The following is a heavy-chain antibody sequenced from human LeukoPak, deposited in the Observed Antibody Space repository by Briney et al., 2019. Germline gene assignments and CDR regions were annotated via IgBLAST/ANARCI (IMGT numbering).Heavy chain of an antibody. Sequence: GGSLRLSCAASGFTFSSYGMHWVRQAPGKGLEWVAFMRYDGSNKYYADSVKGRFTISRDNSKNTLYLQMNSLRAEDTAVYYCAKDLIAVAGPTGDYWGQGTLVTVSS. CDR3: AKDLIAVAGPTGDY. CDR1: GFTFSSYG. V-gene: IGHV3-30*02. J-gene: IGHJ4*02. CDR2: MRYDGSNK. D-gene: IGHD6-19*01.